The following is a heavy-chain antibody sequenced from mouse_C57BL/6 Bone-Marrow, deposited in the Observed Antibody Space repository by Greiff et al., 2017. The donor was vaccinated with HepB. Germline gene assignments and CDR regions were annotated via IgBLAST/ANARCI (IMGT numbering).Heavy chain of an antibody. Sequence: DVQLVESEGGLVQPGSSMKLSCTASGFTFSDYYMAWVRQVPEKGLEWVANINYDGSSTYYLDSLKSRFIISRDNAKNILYLQMSSLKSEDTATYYCARYYPLPYFDYWGQGTTLTVSS. J-gene: IGHJ2*01. CDR1: GFTFSDYY. CDR3: ARYYPLPYFDY. D-gene: IGHD1-1*01. V-gene: IGHV5-16*01. CDR2: INYDGSST.